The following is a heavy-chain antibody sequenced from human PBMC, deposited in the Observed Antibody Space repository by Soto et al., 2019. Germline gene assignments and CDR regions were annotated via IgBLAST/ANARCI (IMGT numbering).Heavy chain of an antibody. CDR3: TRRPPSSGHPGLYAFDI. J-gene: IGHJ3*02. Sequence: QVKLVQSGAEVKKPGASVKVSCKASGYTFTSYYMHWVRQAPGQGLEWMGIVTPTGDYTAYAQKFQGRVTMTRDTSATTVYRELSSLTSEDTAVYYCTRRPPSSGHPGLYAFDIWGQGTMVTVSS. V-gene: IGHV1-46*01. D-gene: IGHD3-22*01. CDR1: GYTFTSYY. CDR2: VTPTGDYT.